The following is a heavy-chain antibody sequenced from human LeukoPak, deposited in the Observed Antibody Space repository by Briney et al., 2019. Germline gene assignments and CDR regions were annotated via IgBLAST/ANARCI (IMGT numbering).Heavy chain of an antibody. CDR3: VRDRGGGNWLDY. Sequence: GGSLRLSCATSGFSFSTYNMNWVRQAPGKGLEWVPSVSSSSSYIYYSDSVKGRFTISRDNAKNSLFLQMNSLRAEDMAVYFCVRDRGGGNWLDYWGQGTLVTVSS. V-gene: IGHV3-21*01. D-gene: IGHD1-20*01. CDR1: GFSFSTYN. CDR2: VSSSSSYI. J-gene: IGHJ4*02.